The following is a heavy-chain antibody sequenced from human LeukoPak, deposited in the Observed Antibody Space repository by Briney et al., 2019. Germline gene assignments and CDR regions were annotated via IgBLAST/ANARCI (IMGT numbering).Heavy chain of an antibody. D-gene: IGHD6-13*01. CDR3: ARATKLTGIAAAGIMYYFDY. V-gene: IGHV1-8*01. CDR2: MNPNSGNT. Sequence: GASVKVSCKASGYTFTSYDINWVRQATGQGLEWMGWMNPNSGNTGYAQKFQGRVTMTRNTSISTAYMELSSLRSEDTAVYYCARATKLTGIAAAGIMYYFDYWGQGTLVTVSS. CDR1: GYTFTSYD. J-gene: IGHJ4*02.